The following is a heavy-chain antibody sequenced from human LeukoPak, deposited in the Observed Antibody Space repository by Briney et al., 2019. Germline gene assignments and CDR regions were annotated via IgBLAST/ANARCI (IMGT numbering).Heavy chain of an antibody. V-gene: IGHV3-23*01. D-gene: IGHD3-10*01. Sequence: PGGSLRLSCAASGFTFSRYGMSWVRQAPGKGLEWVSSISVRGDTYYADSVKGRFTISRDNSKTTSYMEMNSLRAEDTAVYYCAAYGSGSPPYHFDYWGQGTLVTVSS. CDR3: AAYGSGSPPYHFDY. CDR2: ISVRGDT. CDR1: GFTFSRYG. J-gene: IGHJ4*02.